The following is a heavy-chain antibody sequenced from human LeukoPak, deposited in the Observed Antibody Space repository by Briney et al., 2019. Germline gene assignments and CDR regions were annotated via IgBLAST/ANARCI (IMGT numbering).Heavy chain of an antibody. CDR2: INHSGST. V-gene: IGHV4-34*01. Sequence: SSETLSLTCAVYGGSFSGYYWSWIRQPPGKGLEWIGEINHSGSTNYNPSLKSRVTISVDTSKNQFSLKLSSVTAADTAVYYCARDLRYYDILTGYYPWVGYYFDYWGQGTLVTVSS. D-gene: IGHD3-9*01. J-gene: IGHJ4*02. CDR1: GGSFSGYY. CDR3: ARDLRYYDILTGYYPWVGYYFDY.